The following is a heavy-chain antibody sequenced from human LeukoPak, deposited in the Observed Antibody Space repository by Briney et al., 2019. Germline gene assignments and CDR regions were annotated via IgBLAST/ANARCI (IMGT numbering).Heavy chain of an antibody. CDR1: GGSISSYY. J-gene: IGHJ4*02. CDR2: IYYSGST. CDR3: ASGSYSSRPTDY. V-gene: IGHV4-59*08. Sequence: SETLSLTCTVSGGSISSYYWSWIRQPPGKGLEWIGDIYYSGSTNYNPSLKSRVTISVDTSKNQFSLKLSSVTAADTAVYYCASGSYSSRPTDYWGQGTLVTVSS. D-gene: IGHD6-13*01.